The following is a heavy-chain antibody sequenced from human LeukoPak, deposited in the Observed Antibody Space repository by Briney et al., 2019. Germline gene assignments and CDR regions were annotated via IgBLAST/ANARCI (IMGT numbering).Heavy chain of an antibody. D-gene: IGHD6-13*01. CDR2: ISWNSGSI. J-gene: IGHJ1*01. V-gene: IGHV3-9*01. Sequence: PGGSLRLSCAAPGFTFDDYAMHWVRQAPGKGLEWVSGISWNSGSIGYADSVKGRFTISRDNAKNSLYLQMNSLRAEDTALYYCAKGVAAAGRGVEYFRHWGQGTLVTVSS. CDR1: GFTFDDYA. CDR3: AKGVAAAGRGVEYFRH.